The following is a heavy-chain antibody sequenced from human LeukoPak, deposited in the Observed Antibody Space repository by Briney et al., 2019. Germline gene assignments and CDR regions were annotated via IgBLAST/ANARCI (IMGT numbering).Heavy chain of an antibody. CDR2: MNPNSGNT. J-gene: IGHJ5*02. Sequence: ASVPVSCTASGYTFTSYDINWVRQAAGQGLEWMGWMNPNSGNTGYAQKFQGRVTITRNTSISTAYMELSSLRSEDTAVYYCARVGGTARFDPWGQGTLVTVSS. D-gene: IGHD5-18*01. CDR1: GYTFTSYD. CDR3: ARVGGTARFDP. V-gene: IGHV1-8*03.